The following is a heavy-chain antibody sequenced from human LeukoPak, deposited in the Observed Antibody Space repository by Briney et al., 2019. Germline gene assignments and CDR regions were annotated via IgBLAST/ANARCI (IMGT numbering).Heavy chain of an antibody. D-gene: IGHD6-13*01. CDR3: AKVSSSWQRGAFDI. J-gene: IGHJ3*02. CDR1: GFTVSSNY. V-gene: IGHV3-48*04. CDR2: ISSSSSTI. Sequence: GGSLRLSCAASGFTVSSNYMSWVRQAPGKGLEWVSYISSSSSTIYYADSVKGRFTISRDNAKNSLYLQMNSLRAEDTAVYYCAKVSSSWQRGAFDIWGQGTMVTVSS.